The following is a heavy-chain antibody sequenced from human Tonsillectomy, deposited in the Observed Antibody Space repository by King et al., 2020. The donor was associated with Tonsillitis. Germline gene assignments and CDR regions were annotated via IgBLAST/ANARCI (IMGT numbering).Heavy chain of an antibody. J-gene: IGHJ4*02. Sequence: QLVQSGGGVVQPGGSLRLSCAASGFTFSSYGINWVRQAPGKGLEWVAFIRYDGSNKYYADSVKGRFTISRDNSKNTVNLQMNSLRAEDTAVYYCAKPIKYCSGGSCSFDYWGQGALVTVSS. CDR3: AKPIKYCSGGSCSFDY. CDR2: IRYDGSNK. CDR1: GFTFSSYG. D-gene: IGHD2-15*01. V-gene: IGHV3-30*02.